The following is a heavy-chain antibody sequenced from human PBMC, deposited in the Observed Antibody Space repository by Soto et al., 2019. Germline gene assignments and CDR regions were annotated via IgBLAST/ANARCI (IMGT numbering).Heavy chain of an antibody. D-gene: IGHD5-12*01. Sequence: ASVKVSCKASGYTFTSYDINWVRQATGQGLEWMGWMNPNSGNTGYAQKFQGRVTMTRNTSISTAYMELSSLRSEDTAVYYCASFSCYDSQAVFDICGQGSMVTGSS. CDR1: GYTFTSYD. J-gene: IGHJ3*02. V-gene: IGHV1-8*01. CDR3: ASFSCYDSQAVFDI. CDR2: MNPNSGNT.